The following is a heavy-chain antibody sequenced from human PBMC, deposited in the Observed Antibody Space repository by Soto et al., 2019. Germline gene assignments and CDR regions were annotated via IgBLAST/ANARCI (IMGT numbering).Heavy chain of an antibody. CDR1: GGSISSGGYS. D-gene: IGHD3-16*01. Sequence: PSETLSLTCAVSGGSISSGGYSWIWIRQPPWKGLEWIGYIYHSGNTHYNPTLKTRVTISVDRSKNQFSLKVSSVTAADTAGYYCARAGWGFQYDYWGQGXLVTVYS. CDR3: ARAGWGFQYDY. J-gene: IGHJ4*02. V-gene: IGHV4-30-2*01. CDR2: IYHSGNT.